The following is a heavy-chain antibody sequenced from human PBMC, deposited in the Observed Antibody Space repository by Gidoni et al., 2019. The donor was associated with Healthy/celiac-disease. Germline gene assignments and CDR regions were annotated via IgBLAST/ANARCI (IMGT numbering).Heavy chain of an antibody. CDR1: GFTFSDYR. D-gene: IGHD1-7*01. CDR3: ARAIARTGTFAFDI. Sequence: CAASGFTFSDYRMHWVRQAPGKGLELVAAIWFDGRNKYYADSVKGRFTITRDNSKNTLYLQMNSLSAEDTTIYYCARAIARTGTFAFDIWGQGTMVTVSS. J-gene: IGHJ3*02. V-gene: IGHV3-33*01. CDR2: IWFDGRNK.